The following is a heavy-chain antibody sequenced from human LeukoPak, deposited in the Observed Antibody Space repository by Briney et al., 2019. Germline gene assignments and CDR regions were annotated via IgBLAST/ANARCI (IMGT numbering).Heavy chain of an antibody. CDR2: IYYSGST. J-gene: IGHJ4*02. CDR3: ARRVTMIVVGDQYYFDY. V-gene: IGHV4-39*01. CDR1: GDSTSSSSYY. D-gene: IGHD3-22*01. Sequence: PSETLSLTCTASGDSTSSSSYYWGWIRHPPRKGLEWIGRIYYSGSTYYNPSLKSRVTISVDTSKNQFSLKLSSVTAADTAVYYCARRVTMIVVGDQYYFDYWGQGTLVTVSS.